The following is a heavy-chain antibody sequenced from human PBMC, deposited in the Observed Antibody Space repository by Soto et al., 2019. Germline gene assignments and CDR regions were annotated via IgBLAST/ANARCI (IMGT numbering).Heavy chain of an antibody. CDR1: GAALNSGHYY. V-gene: IGHV4-31*03. CDR2: IYVTGAV. D-gene: IGHD2-21*01. Sequence: PXETLSLSCSVSGAALNSGHYYWSWIRQVPGKVLEWIGHIYVTGAVDYNPSLRDRITISQDTSERQFSLNLRLVTAADTAVYYCARLRIATNNYKWFDSWAQGTLVTVSS. CDR3: ARLRIATNNYKWFDS. J-gene: IGHJ5*01.